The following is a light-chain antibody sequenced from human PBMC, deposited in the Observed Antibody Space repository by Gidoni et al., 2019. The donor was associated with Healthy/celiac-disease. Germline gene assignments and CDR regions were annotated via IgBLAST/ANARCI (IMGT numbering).Light chain of an antibody. CDR2: QDR. J-gene: IGLJ2*01. V-gene: IGLV3-1*01. CDR1: KLGDKY. CDR3: QAWDSSTVV. Sequence: SSELTQPPSVSVAPGQTASITCPGDKLGDKYACWYQQKPGQSPVLVIYQDRKRPAVIPGRFSGSNSGNTATLTISGTQAMDEADYYCQAWDSSTVVFGGGTKLPVL.